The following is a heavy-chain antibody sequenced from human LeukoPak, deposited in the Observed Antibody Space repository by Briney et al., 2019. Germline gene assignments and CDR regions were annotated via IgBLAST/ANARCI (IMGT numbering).Heavy chain of an antibody. CDR3: ARDSMDYWSGYYPFDY. Sequence: PSETLSLTCTVSGYSISSGYYWGWIRQPPGKGLEWIGSIYHSGSTYYNPSLKSRVTISVDTSKDQFSLKLSSVTAADTAVYYCARDSMDYWSGYYPFDYWGQGTLGTVSS. J-gene: IGHJ4*02. V-gene: IGHV4-38-2*02. CDR2: IYHSGST. D-gene: IGHD3-3*01. CDR1: GYSISSGYY.